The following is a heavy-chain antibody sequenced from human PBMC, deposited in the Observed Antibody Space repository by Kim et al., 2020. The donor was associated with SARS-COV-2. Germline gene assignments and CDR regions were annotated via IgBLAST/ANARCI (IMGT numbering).Heavy chain of an antibody. Sequence: ADSVKGRCTISRDNSKNTLYLQMNSLRAEDTAVYYCARGGVGYYYYGMDVWGQGTTVTVSS. J-gene: IGHJ6*02. D-gene: IGHD2-15*01. CDR3: ARGGVGYYYYGMDV. V-gene: IGHV3-53*01.